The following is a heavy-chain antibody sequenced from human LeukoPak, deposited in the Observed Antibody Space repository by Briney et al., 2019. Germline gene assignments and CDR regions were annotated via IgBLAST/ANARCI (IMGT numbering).Heavy chain of an antibody. CDR1: GYTFTSYG. V-gene: IGHV1-8*02. Sequence: ASVKVSCKASGYTFTSYGISWVRQAPGQGLEWMGWMNPNSGNTGYAQKFQGRVTMTRNTSISTAYTELSSLRSEDTAVYYCARVGGSYYHFDYWGQGTLVTVSS. CDR2: MNPNSGNT. CDR3: ARVGGSYYHFDY. J-gene: IGHJ4*02. D-gene: IGHD3-10*01.